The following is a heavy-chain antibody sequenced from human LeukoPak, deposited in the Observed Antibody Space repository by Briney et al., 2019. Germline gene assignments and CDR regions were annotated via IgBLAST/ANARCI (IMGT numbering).Heavy chain of an antibody. CDR3: ARGPYYDFWSGPAEFDP. D-gene: IGHD3-3*01. CDR1: GYTFTSYY. J-gene: IGHJ5*02. V-gene: IGHV1-46*01. Sequence: ASVKVSCKASGYTFTSYYMHWVRQAPGQGLEWMGIINPSGGSTSYAQKFQGWVTMTRDTSISTAYMELSRLRSDDTAVYYCARGPYYDFWSGPAEFDPWGQGTLVTVSS. CDR2: INPSGGST.